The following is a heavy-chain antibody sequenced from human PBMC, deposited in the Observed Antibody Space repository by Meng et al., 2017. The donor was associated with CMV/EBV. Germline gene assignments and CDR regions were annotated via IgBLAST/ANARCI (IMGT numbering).Heavy chain of an antibody. J-gene: IGHJ4*02. D-gene: IGHD1-26*01. CDR1: GGSISSYY. Sequence: SETLSPTCTVSGGSISSYYWSWIRQHPGKGLEWIGYIYYSGSTNYNPSLKSRVTISVDTSKNQFSLKLSSVTAADTAVYYCARGEGHSGSYYFYFDYWGQGTLVTVSS. CDR3: ARGEGHSGSYYFYFDY. V-gene: IGHV4-59*01. CDR2: IYYSGST.